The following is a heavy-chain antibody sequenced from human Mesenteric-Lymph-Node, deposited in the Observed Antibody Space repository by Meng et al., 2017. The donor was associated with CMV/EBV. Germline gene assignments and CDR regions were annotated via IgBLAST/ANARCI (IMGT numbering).Heavy chain of an antibody. V-gene: IGHV4-38-2*02. CDR2: IYHTGST. D-gene: IGHD6-13*01. Sequence: GSLRLSCTVSNYFITAGFYWGWIRQPPGKGLEWIGSIYHTGSTYKNPSLESRVTISVDTSNNEFSLKLSSVTAADTAVYYCARDRGGRAAAGNFDYWGQGTLVTVSS. CDR1: NYFITAGFY. J-gene: IGHJ4*02. CDR3: ARDRGGRAAAGNFDY.